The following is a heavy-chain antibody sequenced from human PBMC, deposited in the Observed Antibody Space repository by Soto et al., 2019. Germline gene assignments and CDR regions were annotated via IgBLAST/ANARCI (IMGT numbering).Heavy chain of an antibody. V-gene: IGHV4-59*08. J-gene: IGHJ6*02. CDR3: ARQGFGPLHGLVDV. D-gene: IGHD3-10*01. CDR1: DGSISSYY. CDR2: VHHSWGS. Sequence: VQLQESGPGLVKPSETLSLSCTVSDGSISSYYWSWFRQSPGKRMEWIGYVHHSWGSSYNPSLQSRVAISLDTSKSQFSLKVTSVTVTDTAVYYCARQGFGPLHGLVDVWGQGTTVTVSS.